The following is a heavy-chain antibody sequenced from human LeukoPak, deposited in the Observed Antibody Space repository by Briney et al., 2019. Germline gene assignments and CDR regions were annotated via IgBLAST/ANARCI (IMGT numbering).Heavy chain of an antibody. J-gene: IGHJ4*02. CDR1: RDTISSYA. D-gene: IGHD3/OR15-3a*01. V-gene: IGHV1-69*04. Sequence: ASVKVSCKASRDTISSYAISWVRQAPGQGLEWMGRSIPILDIPNYAQKFQGRVTMTEDTSTDTAYMELSSLRSEDTAVYYCATVVWPGNFDYWGQGTLVTVSS. CDR3: ATVVWPGNFDY. CDR2: SIPILDIP.